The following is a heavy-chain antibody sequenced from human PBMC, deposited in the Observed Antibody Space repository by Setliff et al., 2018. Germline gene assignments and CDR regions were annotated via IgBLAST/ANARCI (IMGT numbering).Heavy chain of an antibody. V-gene: IGHV4-61*09. CDR3: ARDRYYGSGSYYNYFDK. D-gene: IGHD3-10*01. J-gene: IGHJ4*02. Sequence: SETLSLTCSVSGDSISSGNFYWTWIRRPAGKGLEWIGHIYTTGRTDYNPSLKSRVTISLDTPKNQFSLKLTSVTAADTAVYYCARDRYYGSGSYYNYFDKWGQGSLVTVSS. CDR2: IYTTGRT. CDR1: GDSISSGNFY.